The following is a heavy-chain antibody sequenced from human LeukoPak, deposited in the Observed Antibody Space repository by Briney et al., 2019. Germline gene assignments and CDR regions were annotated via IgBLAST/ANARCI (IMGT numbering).Heavy chain of an antibody. Sequence: ASVKVSCKASGYTFTDYYMHWVRQAPGQGLEWMGWINPNNGVTNYAQRFQGRVTMTRDTSITTAYMELNSLRSDDTAVYYCARRAVPTTGLDYWGQGTLVTVSS. CDR1: GYTFTDYY. J-gene: IGHJ4*02. CDR3: ARRAVPTTGLDY. D-gene: IGHD1-26*01. CDR2: INPNNGVT. V-gene: IGHV1-2*02.